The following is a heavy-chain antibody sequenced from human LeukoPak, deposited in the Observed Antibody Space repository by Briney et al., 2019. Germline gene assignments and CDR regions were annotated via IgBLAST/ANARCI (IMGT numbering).Heavy chain of an antibody. Sequence: PSETLSLTCAVYGGSFNGYYWSWIRQPPGKGLEWIGYIYYSGSTNYNPSLKSRVTISVDTSKNQFSLKLSSVTAADTAVYYCALTPEYSSSLYFDYWGQGTLVTVSS. J-gene: IGHJ4*02. V-gene: IGHV4-59*01. D-gene: IGHD6-6*01. CDR1: GGSFNGYY. CDR2: IYYSGST. CDR3: ALTPEYSSSLYFDY.